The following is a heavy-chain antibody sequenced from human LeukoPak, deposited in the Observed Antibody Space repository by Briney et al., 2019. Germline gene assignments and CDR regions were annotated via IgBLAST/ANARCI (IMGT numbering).Heavy chain of an antibody. D-gene: IGHD2-15*01. CDR2: ISGSGGST. V-gene: IGHV3-23*01. CDR3: AKRCSGGSCYSYLDY. Sequence: PGGSLRLSCAASGFTFSTYAINWVRQAPGKGLEGVSAISGSGGSTYYADSVEGRFTISRDNSKNTLYLQMNSLRAEDTAVYYCAKRCSGGSCYSYLDYWGQGTLVTVSS. J-gene: IGHJ4*02. CDR1: GFTFSTYA.